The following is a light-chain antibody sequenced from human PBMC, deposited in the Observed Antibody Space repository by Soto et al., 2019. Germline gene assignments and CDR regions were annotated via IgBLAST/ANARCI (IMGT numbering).Light chain of an antibody. CDR1: QRVTNSY. Sequence: EIVLSQSADALSFSPLERATLSCIASQRVTNSYLAWYQQKPGQAPRLLIFGASSRATGIPDRFSGSGSGTDFTLTISSLEPEDFALYFCHQYGTSPRTFGPGTKVDFK. J-gene: IGKJ1*01. CDR2: GAS. CDR3: HQYGTSPRT. V-gene: IGKV3-20*01.